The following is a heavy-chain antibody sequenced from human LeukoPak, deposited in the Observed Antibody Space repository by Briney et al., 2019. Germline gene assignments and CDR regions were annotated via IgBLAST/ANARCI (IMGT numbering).Heavy chain of an antibody. CDR3: ARSPLLKGIAAAGAGDDAFDI. J-gene: IGHJ3*02. D-gene: IGHD6-13*01. CDR1: GYTFTGDY. Sequence: TSVKFACKASGYTFTGDYMHRARQAPGQGLEWMGWINPNSGGTNYAQKFQGWVTMTRDTSISTAYMELSRLRSDDTAVYYCARSPLLKGIAAAGAGDDAFDIWGQVTMVTVSS. V-gene: IGHV1-2*04. CDR2: INPNSGGT.